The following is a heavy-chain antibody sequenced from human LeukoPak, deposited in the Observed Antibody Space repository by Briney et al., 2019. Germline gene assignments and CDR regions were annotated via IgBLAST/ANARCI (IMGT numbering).Heavy chain of an antibody. Sequence: SVKVSCKASGGTFSIYAISWVRQAPGQGLEWMGGIIPIFGTANYAQKFQGRVTITADESTSTAYMELSSLRSEDTAVYYCARGRYYDSSGYYSRIGFDYWGQGTLVTVSS. CDR2: IIPIFGTA. CDR3: ARGRYYDSSGYYSRIGFDY. J-gene: IGHJ4*02. D-gene: IGHD3-22*01. V-gene: IGHV1-69*13. CDR1: GGTFSIYA.